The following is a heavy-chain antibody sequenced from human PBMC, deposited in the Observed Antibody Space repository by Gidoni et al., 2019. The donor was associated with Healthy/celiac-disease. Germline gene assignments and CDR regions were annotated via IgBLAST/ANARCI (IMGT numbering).Heavy chain of an antibody. J-gene: IGHJ6*02. CDR1: GFTFSSYG. CDR3: ARDLGCSSTSCHYGMDV. CDR2: IWYDGSNK. D-gene: IGHD2-2*01. Sequence: QVQLVESGGGVVQPGRSLSLSCAAAGFTFSSYGMHWVRQAPGKGLEWVAVIWYDGSNKYYADSVKGRFTISRDNSKNTLYLQMNSLRAEDTAVYYCARDLGCSSTSCHYGMDVWGQGTTVTVSS. V-gene: IGHV3-33*01.